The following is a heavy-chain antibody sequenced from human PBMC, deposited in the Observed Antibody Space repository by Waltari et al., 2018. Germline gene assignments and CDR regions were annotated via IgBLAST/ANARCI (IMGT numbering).Heavy chain of an antibody. CDR3: ARDQKYGSGSYGY. CDR1: GFTFSSYS. V-gene: IGHV3-21*01. D-gene: IGHD3-10*01. Sequence: EVQLVESGGGLVKPGGSLRLSCAASGFTFSSYSMNWVRQGPGKGLEWVSSISSSSSYIYYADSVKGRFTISRDNAKNSLYLQMNSLRAEDTAVYYCARDQKYGSGSYGYWGQGTLVTVSS. CDR2: ISSSSSYI. J-gene: IGHJ4*02.